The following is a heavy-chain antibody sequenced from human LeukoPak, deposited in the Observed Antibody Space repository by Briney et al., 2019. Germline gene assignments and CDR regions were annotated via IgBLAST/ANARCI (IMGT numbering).Heavy chain of an antibody. J-gene: IGHJ4*02. CDR3: ARGRGFGYGVDF. D-gene: IGHD4/OR15-4a*01. V-gene: IGHV4-61*01. Sequence: PSETLSLTCTVSGASVSSGRHYWSWIQQPPGKGLEWIGHFYDGENTHYNPSFKSRVTLSLDTPENQFSLKFSSVTAADTAVYYCARGRGFGYGVDFWGQGTLVTVST. CDR1: GASVSSGRHY. CDR2: FYDGENT.